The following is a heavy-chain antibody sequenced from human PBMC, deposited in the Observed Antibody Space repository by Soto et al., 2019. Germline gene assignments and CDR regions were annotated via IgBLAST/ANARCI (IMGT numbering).Heavy chain of an antibody. J-gene: IGHJ4*02. V-gene: IGHV1-69*13. D-gene: IGHD4-4*01. CDR2: IIPIFGTA. Sequence: SVKVSCKASGGTFSSYAISWVRQAPGQGLEWMGGIIPIFGTANYAQKFQGRVTITADESTSTAYMELSSLRSEDTAVYYCARDNYAGGSLTYYFDYWGQGTLVTVSS. CDR1: GGTFSSYA. CDR3: ARDNYAGGSLTYYFDY.